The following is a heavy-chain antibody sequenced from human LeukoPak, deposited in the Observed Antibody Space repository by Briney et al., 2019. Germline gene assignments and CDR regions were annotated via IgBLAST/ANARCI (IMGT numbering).Heavy chain of an antibody. Sequence: PGGSLRLSCAASGFTVSSNYMSWVRQAPGKGLEWVSVIYSGGSTYYADSVKGRFTISRDNSKNTLYLQMNSLRAEDTAVYYCARVFLYDYVWGSYRHETDAFDIWGQGTMVTVSS. D-gene: IGHD3-16*02. V-gene: IGHV3-53*01. CDR1: GFTVSSNY. J-gene: IGHJ3*02. CDR2: IYSGGST. CDR3: ARVFLYDYVWGSYRHETDAFDI.